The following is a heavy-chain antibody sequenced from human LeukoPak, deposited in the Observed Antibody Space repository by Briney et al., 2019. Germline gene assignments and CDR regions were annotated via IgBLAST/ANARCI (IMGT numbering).Heavy chain of an antibody. CDR2: ISAYNGNT. CDR3: ARGIAVAPESYFDY. V-gene: IGHV1-18*01. D-gene: IGHD6-19*01. CDR1: GYTFTSYG. J-gene: IGHJ4*02. Sequence: ASVKVSCKASGYTFTSYGISWVRQAPGQGLEWMGWISAYNGNTNYAQKLQGRVTMNTDTSTSTAYMELRSLRSDDTAVYYCARGIAVAPESYFDYWGQGTLVTVSS.